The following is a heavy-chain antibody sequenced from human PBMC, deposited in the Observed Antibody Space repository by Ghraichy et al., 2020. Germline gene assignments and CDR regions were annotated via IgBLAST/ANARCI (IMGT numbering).Heavy chain of an antibody. Sequence: GESLNISCAASGFTFDDYTMHWVRQAPGKGLEWVSLISWDGGSTYYADSVKGRFTISRDNSKNSLYLQMNSLRTEDTALYYCAKGDYYDSSGYYYFDYWGQGTLVTVSS. J-gene: IGHJ4*02. CDR3: AKGDYYDSSGYYYFDY. V-gene: IGHV3-43*01. CDR1: GFTFDDYT. CDR2: ISWDGGST. D-gene: IGHD3-22*01.